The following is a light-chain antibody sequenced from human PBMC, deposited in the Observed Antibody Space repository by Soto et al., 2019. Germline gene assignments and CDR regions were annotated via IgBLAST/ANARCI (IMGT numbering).Light chain of an antibody. CDR3: QQHGTSPYT. V-gene: IGKV3-20*01. J-gene: IGKJ2*01. Sequence: EVVLTQSPNTLSLSPGERATLSCWASQSLRSSYLAWYQRKPGQAPRLLMFGASRRATGIPDRFNGSGSGTDFILTISRLEPEDVAVYYCQQHGTSPYTFGQGTVWDIK. CDR1: QSLRSSY. CDR2: GAS.